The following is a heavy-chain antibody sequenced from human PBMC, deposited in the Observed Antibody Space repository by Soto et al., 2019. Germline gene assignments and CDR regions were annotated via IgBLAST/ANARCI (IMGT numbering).Heavy chain of an antibody. D-gene: IGHD6-6*01. Sequence: SETLSLTCAVYGGSFSGYYWSWIRQPPGKGLEWIGEINHSGSTNYNPSIKSRVTISADTSKNPFSRKLSSVNAADTAVYYCARVGREDSSSSGRNPRNYYYYYGMDVWGQGTTVTVSS. CDR1: GGSFSGYY. CDR2: INHSGST. CDR3: ARVGREDSSSSGRNPRNYYYYYGMDV. V-gene: IGHV4-34*01. J-gene: IGHJ6*02.